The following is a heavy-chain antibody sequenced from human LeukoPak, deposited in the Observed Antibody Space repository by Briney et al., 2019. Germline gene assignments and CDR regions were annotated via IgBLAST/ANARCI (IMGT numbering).Heavy chain of an antibody. CDR2: INPNSGGT. CDR3: ARFTSGYYGYFDY. V-gene: IGHV1-2*02. D-gene: IGHD3-22*01. CDR1: GYTFTGYY. J-gene: IGHJ4*02. Sequence: ASVKVSCKASGYTFTGYYMHWMRQAPGQGLEWMGWINPNSGGTKYAQKFQGRVTMTRDTSISTAYMELSRVRSDDTAVYYCARFTSGYYGYFDYWGQGTLVTVSS.